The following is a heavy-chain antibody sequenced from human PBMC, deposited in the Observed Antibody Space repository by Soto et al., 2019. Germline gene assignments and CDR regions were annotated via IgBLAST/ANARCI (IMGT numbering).Heavy chain of an antibody. CDR3: ARGRRPHLRAVASYYYYYYMDV. J-gene: IGHJ6*03. D-gene: IGHD6-19*01. Sequence: SETLSLTCTVSGGSISSYYWSWIRQPPGKGLEWIGYIYYSGSTNYNPSLKSRVTISVDTSKNQFSLKLSSVTAADTAVYYCARGRRPHLRAVASYYYYYYMDVWGKGTTVTVSS. CDR2: IYYSGST. V-gene: IGHV4-59*08. CDR1: GGSISSYY.